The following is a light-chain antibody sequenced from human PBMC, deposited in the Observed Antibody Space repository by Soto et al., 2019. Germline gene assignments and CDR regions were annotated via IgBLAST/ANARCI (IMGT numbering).Light chain of an antibody. Sequence: HSVLTQAASVSGFPGQSITISCTGTSSDVGAYDFVSWYQQHPDKAPKLMIYEVRNRPSGVSNRFSGSKSVNTATLTISGLQAEDEADYYCSSYTTSSTRVFGTGTKVTVL. J-gene: IGLJ1*01. CDR1: SSDVGAYDF. CDR2: EVR. CDR3: SSYTTSSTRV. V-gene: IGLV2-14*03.